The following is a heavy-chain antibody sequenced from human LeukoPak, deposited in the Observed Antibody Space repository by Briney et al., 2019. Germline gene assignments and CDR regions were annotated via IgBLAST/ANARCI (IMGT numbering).Heavy chain of an antibody. Sequence: PSETLSLTCTVSGGSISSSSYYWGWIRQPPGKGLEWIGSIYYSGSTYYNPSLKSRVTISVDTSKNQFSLKLSSVTAADTAVYYCAREVGDDLKVAGTISDYYYYYMDVWGKGTTVTVSS. CDR3: AREVGDDLKVAGTISDYYYYYMDV. V-gene: IGHV4-39*07. CDR1: GGSISSSSYY. J-gene: IGHJ6*03. D-gene: IGHD6-19*01. CDR2: IYYSGST.